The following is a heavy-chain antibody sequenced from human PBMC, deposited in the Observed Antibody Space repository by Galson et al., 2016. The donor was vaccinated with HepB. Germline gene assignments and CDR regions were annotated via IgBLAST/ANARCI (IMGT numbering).Heavy chain of an antibody. J-gene: IGHJ6*02. Sequence: SLRLSCAASGFTFSNYAMNWVRQAPGKGLEWVSAISGSGGSTYYADSAKGRFTISRDNSKNTLYLQMNSLRAEDTAVYYCAKIPLGSYYYYGMDVWGQGTTVTVSS. CDR1: GFTFSNYA. D-gene: IGHD2-2*02. CDR2: ISGSGGST. CDR3: AKIPLGSYYYYGMDV. V-gene: IGHV3-23*01.